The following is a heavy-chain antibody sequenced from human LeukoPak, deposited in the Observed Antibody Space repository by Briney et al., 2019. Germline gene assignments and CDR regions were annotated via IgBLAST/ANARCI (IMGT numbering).Heavy chain of an antibody. CDR3: ARANYDDSSGYQSLFYFDY. CDR1: GFTFSSYG. CDR2: IWYDGTKK. Sequence: PGRSLRLSCAASGFTFSSYGMHWVRQAPGKGLEWVALIWYDGTKKYYADSVKGRVTVSRDNSKNTLFLQMNSLRDEDAAVYYCARANYDDSSGYQSLFYFDYWGQGTLVTVSS. D-gene: IGHD3-22*01. J-gene: IGHJ4*02. V-gene: IGHV3-33*01.